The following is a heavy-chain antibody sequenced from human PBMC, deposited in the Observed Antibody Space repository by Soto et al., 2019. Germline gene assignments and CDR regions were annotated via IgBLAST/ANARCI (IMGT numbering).Heavy chain of an antibody. CDR3: ARVITMVRGAIDWFDP. CDR2: IYYSGST. D-gene: IGHD3-10*01. Sequence: PSETLSLTCTVSGGSISSGDYYWSWIRQPPGEGLEWIGYIYYSGSTYYNPSLKSRVTISVDTSKNQFSLKLSSVTAADTAMYYCARVITMVRGAIDWFDPWGQGTMVTVPS. V-gene: IGHV4-30-4*01. J-gene: IGHJ5*02. CDR1: GGSISSGDYY.